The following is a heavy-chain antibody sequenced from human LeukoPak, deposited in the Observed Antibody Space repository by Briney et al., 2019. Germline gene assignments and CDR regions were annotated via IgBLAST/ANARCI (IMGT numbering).Heavy chain of an antibody. CDR1: GFTFSSYN. CDR2: ISSSSSTI. CDR3: AKDYSGSYYYFDY. Sequence: GGSLRLSCAASGFTFSSYNMNWVRQAPGKGLEWVSFISSSSSTIYYADSVKGRFTISRDNAKNSLYLQMNSLRAEDTAVYYCAKDYSGSYYYFDYWGQGTLVTVSS. J-gene: IGHJ4*02. V-gene: IGHV3-48*01. D-gene: IGHD1-26*01.